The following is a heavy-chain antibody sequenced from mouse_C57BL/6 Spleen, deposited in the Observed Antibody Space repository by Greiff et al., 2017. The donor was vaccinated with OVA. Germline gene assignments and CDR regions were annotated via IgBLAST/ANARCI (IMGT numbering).Heavy chain of an antibody. D-gene: IGHD3-2*02. Sequence: QVQLQQPGAELVMPGASVKLSCKASGYTFPSYWMPWVQQSPGQGLEWIGEIDPSDSYTNYTQKFKGKSTLTVDKSSSTAYMQLSSLTSEDSAVYYCATAQALYAMDYWGQGTSVTVSS. CDR3: ATAQALYAMDY. V-gene: IGHV1-69*01. CDR2: IDPSDSYT. J-gene: IGHJ4*01. CDR1: GYTFPSYW.